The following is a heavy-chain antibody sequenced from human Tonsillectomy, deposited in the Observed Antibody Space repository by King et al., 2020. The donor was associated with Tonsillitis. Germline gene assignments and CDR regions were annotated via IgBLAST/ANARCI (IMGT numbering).Heavy chain of an antibody. CDR1: GFTFSSYA. CDR2: LSGSGGST. D-gene: IGHD5-24*01. J-gene: IGHJ4*02. V-gene: IGHV3-23*04. CDR3: AKAGTTRDGYNSIDY. Sequence: VQLVESGGGLVQPGGSLRLSCAASGFTFSSYAMSGVRQAPGKGLEWVSALSGSGGSTYYADSVKGRFTISRDNSKNTLYLQMSSLRAEDTAVYYCAKAGTTRDGYNSIDYWGQGTLVTVSS.